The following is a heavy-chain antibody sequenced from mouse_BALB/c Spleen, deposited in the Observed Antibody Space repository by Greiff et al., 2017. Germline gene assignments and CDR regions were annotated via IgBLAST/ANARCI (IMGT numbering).Heavy chain of an antibody. V-gene: IGHV1-4*01. D-gene: IGHD1-1*01. CDR2: INPSSGYT. CDR1: GYTFTSYT. J-gene: IGHJ4*01. CDR3: ARTSGSRYAMDY. Sequence: QVQLQQSGAELARPGASVKMSCKASGYTFTSYTMHWVKQRPGQGLEWIGYINPSSGYTNYNQKFKDKATLTADKSSSTAYIQLSSLTSEDSAVYYCARTSGSRYAMDYWGQGTSVTVSS.